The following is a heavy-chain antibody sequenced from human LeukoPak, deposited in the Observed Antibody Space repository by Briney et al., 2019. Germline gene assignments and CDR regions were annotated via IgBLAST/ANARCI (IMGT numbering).Heavy chain of an antibody. V-gene: IGHV4-31*03. CDR1: GGSISSGGYY. CDR2: IYYSGST. D-gene: IGHD3-22*01. J-gene: IGHJ4*02. Sequence: SQTLSLTCTVSGGSISSGGYYWSWIRQHPGKGLEWIGYIYYSGSTYYNPSLKSRVTISVDTSKNQFSLKLSSVTAADTAVYYCARGLRKYYYDSSGYSRYYFDYWGQGTLVTVSS. CDR3: ARGLRKYYYDSSGYSRYYFDY.